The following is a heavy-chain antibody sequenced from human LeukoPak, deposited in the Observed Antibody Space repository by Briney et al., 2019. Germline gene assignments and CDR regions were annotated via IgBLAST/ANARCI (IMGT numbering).Heavy chain of an antibody. CDR1: GYTFTSYG. CDR3: AREVEMATTAGRFDP. V-gene: IGHV1-18*01. CDR2: ISAYNGNT. J-gene: IGHJ5*02. Sequence: ASVKASCKASGYTFTSYGISWVRQAPGQGLEWMGWISAYNGNTNYAQKLQGRVTMTTDTSTSTVYMELRSLRSDDTAVYYCAREVEMATTAGRFDPWGQGTLVTVSS. D-gene: IGHD5-24*01.